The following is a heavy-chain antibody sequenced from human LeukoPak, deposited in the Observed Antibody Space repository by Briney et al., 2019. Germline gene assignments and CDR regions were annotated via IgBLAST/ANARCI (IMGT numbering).Heavy chain of an antibody. CDR1: GFTVSSNY. V-gene: IGHV3-53*01. D-gene: IGHD6-13*01. J-gene: IGHJ5*02. CDR2: IYSGGST. Sequence: PGGSLRLSCAASGFTVSSNYMSWVRQAPGKGLEWVSVIYSGGSTYYADSVKGRFTISRDNSKNTLYLQMNSLRAEDTAVYYCARVQKGIAAAGTGGGWFEPWGQGTLVTVS. CDR3: ARVQKGIAAAGTGGGWFEP.